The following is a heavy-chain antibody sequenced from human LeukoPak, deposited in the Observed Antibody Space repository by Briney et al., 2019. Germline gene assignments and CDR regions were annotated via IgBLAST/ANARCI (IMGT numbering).Heavy chain of an antibody. Sequence: SETLSLTCTVSGGSISSSSYYWGWIRQPPGKGLEWIGSIYYSGSTYYNPSLKSRVTISVDTSKNQFSLKLSSVTAADTAVYYCARIPWELLSFDYWGQGTLVTVSS. V-gene: IGHV4-39*07. CDR1: GGSISSSSYY. CDR2: IYYSGST. D-gene: IGHD1-26*01. J-gene: IGHJ4*02. CDR3: ARIPWELLSFDY.